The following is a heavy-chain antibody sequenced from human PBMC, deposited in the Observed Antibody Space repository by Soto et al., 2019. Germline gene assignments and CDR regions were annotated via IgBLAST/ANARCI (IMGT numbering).Heavy chain of an antibody. V-gene: IGHV4-34*01. Sequence: SETLSLTCAVYGGSFSGYYWSWIRQPPGKGLEWIGEINHSGSTNYNPSLKSRVTISVDTSKNQFSLKLSSVTAADTAVYYCARGLSRQYYGSGSRHNDFMDVWGKGTTVTVSS. CDR1: GGSFSGYY. CDR3: ARGLSRQYYGSGSRHNDFMDV. J-gene: IGHJ6*03. CDR2: INHSGST. D-gene: IGHD3-10*01.